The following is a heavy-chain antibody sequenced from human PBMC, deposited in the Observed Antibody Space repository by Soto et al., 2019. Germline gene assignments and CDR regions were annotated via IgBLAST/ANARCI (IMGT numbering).Heavy chain of an antibody. V-gene: IGHV3-23*01. Sequence: EVQLLESGGGLVQPGGSLRLSCAASGFTFSSYAMSWVRQAPGKGLEWVSAISGSGGSTYYADSVKGRFTISRDNSKNTLYLQMNSLRAEDTAVYYCAKDGQLTSYYYYGIDVWGQGTTVTVSS. CDR1: GFTFSSYA. CDR3: AKDGQLTSYYYYGIDV. CDR2: ISGSGGST. D-gene: IGHD1-1*01. J-gene: IGHJ6*02.